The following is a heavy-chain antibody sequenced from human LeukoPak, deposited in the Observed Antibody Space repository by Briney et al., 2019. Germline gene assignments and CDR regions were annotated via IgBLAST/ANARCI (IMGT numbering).Heavy chain of an antibody. V-gene: IGHV3-11*04. D-gene: IGHD3-22*01. CDR3: ARERRYYDSSGYFNDAFDI. CDR1: GFTFSDYY. Sequence: GGSLRLSCAASGFTFSDYYMSWIRQAPGKGLEWVSYISSSGSTIYYADSVKGRFTISRDNAKNSLYLQMNSLRAEDTAVYYCARERRYYDSSGYFNDAFDIWGQGTMVTVSS. J-gene: IGHJ3*02. CDR2: ISSSGSTI.